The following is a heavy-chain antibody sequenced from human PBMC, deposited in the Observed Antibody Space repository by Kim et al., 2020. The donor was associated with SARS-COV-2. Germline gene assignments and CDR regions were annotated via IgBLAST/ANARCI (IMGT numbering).Heavy chain of an antibody. CDR3: ATNLAAAVVV. J-gene: IGHJ4*02. Sequence: GGSLRLSCAASGFTVSSNYMSWLRQAPGKWLEWLSVIYSGDKTYYVESVKGRLTISRDNSKNTLYLQMSSLRVEDTAVYYCATNLAAAVVVWGLLTLVT. V-gene: IGHV3-66*01. CDR1: GFTVSSNY. D-gene: IGHD6-25*01. CDR2: IYSGDKT.